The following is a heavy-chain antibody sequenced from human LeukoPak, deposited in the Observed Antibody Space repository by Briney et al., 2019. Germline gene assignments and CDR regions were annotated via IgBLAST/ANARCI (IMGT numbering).Heavy chain of an antibody. CDR3: AKDFXXSGXALXXXN. V-gene: IGHV3-23*01. CDR1: GFTFSSYA. J-gene: IGHJ4*02. D-gene: IGHD3-10*01. Sequence: GGSLRLSCAASGFTFSSYAMSWVRQAPGKGLEWVSAISGRGGSTYYADSVKGRFTISRDSSKNTLYLQMNSLRAEDTAVYYCAKDFXXSGXALXXXNWGQXTLVTVSS. CDR2: ISGRGGST.